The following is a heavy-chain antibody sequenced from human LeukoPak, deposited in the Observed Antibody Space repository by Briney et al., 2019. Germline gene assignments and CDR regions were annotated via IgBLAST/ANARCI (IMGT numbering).Heavy chain of an antibody. CDR2: IYYSGST. D-gene: IGHD3-9*01. CDR1: GGSISSYY. J-gene: IGHJ3*02. V-gene: IGHV4-59*08. Sequence: SETLSLTCTVSGGSISSYYWSWIRQPPGKGLEWIGYIYYSGSTNYNPSLKSRVTISVDTSKNQFSLKLSSVTAADTAVYYCARHQHPYYDISTGSKGPDAFDIWGQGTMVTVSS. CDR3: ARHQHPYYDISTGSKGPDAFDI.